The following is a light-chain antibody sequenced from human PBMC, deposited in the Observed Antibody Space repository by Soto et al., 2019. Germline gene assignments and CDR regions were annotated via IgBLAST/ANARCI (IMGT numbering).Light chain of an antibody. V-gene: IGLV2-18*02. CDR2: EVS. CDR3: SSYTSSNTYV. J-gene: IGLJ1*01. Sequence: QSVLPQPPSLSGSPGQSVAISCTGTSSDVGSYNRVSWYQQPPGTAPKVMIYEVSNRPSGVPDRFSGSKSGNTASLTISGLQAEDEADYYCSSYTSSNTYVFGTGTKVTVL. CDR1: SSDVGSYNR.